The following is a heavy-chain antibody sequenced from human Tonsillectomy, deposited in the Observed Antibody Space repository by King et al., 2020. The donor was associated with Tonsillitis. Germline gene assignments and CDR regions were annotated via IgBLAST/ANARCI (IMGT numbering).Heavy chain of an antibody. CDR3: AREAIAEGDYMDV. J-gene: IGHJ6*03. Sequence: VQLVESGGGVVQPGRSLRLSCVASGFTFSSYATHWVRQAPGKGLEWVAVIWYDGSNKYYADSVKGRFTISRDNSKNKLFLQMNSLRAEDTAVYYCAREAIAEGDYMDVWGKGTTVTVSS. V-gene: IGHV3-33*08. D-gene: IGHD6-13*01. CDR1: GFTFSSYA. CDR2: IWYDGSNK.